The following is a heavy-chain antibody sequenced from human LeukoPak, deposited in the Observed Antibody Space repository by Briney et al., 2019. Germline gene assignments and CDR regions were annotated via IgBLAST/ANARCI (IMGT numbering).Heavy chain of an antibody. J-gene: IGHJ4*02. CDR2: IWYDGSND. CDR3: AKVKERWRDSSGYSGF. Sequence: QSGGSLRLSCTASGFNFGSDAMHWVRQAPGKGLEWVAFIWYDGSNDHYADSVKGRFTISRDNAENSLYLQMNSLRVEDMAVYYCAKVKERWRDSSGYSGFWGQGTLVTVSS. V-gene: IGHV3-30*02. CDR1: GFNFGSDA. D-gene: IGHD3-22*01.